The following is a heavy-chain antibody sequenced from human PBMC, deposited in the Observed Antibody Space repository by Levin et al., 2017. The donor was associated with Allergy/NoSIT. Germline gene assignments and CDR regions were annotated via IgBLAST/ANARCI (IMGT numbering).Heavy chain of an antibody. V-gene: IGHV4-4*07. CDR2: IYTSGST. Sequence: SETLSLTCTVSGGSISSYYWSWIRQPAGKGLEWIGRIYTSGSTNYNPSLKSRVTMSVDTSKNQFSLKLSSVTAADTDVYYCARDGDPLYYYDSSGVDAFDIWGQGTMVTVSS. CDR3: ARDGDPLYYYDSSGVDAFDI. CDR1: GGSISSYY. J-gene: IGHJ3*02. D-gene: IGHD3-22*01.